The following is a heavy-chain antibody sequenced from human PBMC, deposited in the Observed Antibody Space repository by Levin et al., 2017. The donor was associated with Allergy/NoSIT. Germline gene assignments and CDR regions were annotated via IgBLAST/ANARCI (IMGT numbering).Heavy chain of an antibody. CDR3: AREDIVVVPAAMPGGYYYYYYMDV. CDR1: GFTFSSYW. V-gene: IGHV3-7*03. Sequence: GESLKISCAASGFTFSSYWMSWVRQAPGKGLEWVANIKQDGSEKYYVDSVKGRFTISRDNAKNSLYLQMNSLRAEDTAVYYCAREDIVVVPAAMPGGYYYYYYMDVWGKGTTVTVSS. D-gene: IGHD2-2*01. J-gene: IGHJ6*03. CDR2: IKQDGSEK.